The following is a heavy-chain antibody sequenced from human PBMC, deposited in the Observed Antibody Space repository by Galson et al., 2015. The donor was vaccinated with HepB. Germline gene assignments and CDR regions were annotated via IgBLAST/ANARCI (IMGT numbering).Heavy chain of an antibody. CDR2: IWSDGSNS. CDR1: GFTFSNSG. V-gene: IGHV3-33*01. Sequence: LRLSCAASGFTFSNSGMHWVRQAPGKGREWVASIWSDGSNSYYAVSVRGRFTISRDNSKNTLYLQMNSLRAEDTSVYFCARDLWDYWGQGTLVTVSS. J-gene: IGHJ4*02. CDR3: ARDLWDY.